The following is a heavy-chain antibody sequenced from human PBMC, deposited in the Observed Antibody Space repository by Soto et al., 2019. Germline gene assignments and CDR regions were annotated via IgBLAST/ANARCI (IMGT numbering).Heavy chain of an antibody. J-gene: IGHJ4*02. Sequence: GGSLRLSCAASGFTFSMYWMHWVRQVPGKGPEWVSRINDDGISTNYADSVKGRFTISRDNAKSTLYLQMNALRVEDTAVYYCTRGPRSISTGTGAFWGQGTLVTVSS. V-gene: IGHV3-74*01. CDR3: TRGPRSISTGTGAF. D-gene: IGHD1-1*01. CDR1: GFTFSMYW. CDR2: INDDGIST.